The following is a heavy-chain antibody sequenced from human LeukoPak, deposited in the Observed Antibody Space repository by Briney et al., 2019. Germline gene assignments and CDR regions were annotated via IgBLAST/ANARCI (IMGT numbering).Heavy chain of an antibody. CDR3: GLVTPGNWWFDP. D-gene: IGHD2-21*02. V-gene: IGHV1-2*02. Sequence: ASVKVSCKASGSTFTDYHMHWARQAPGQGLEWMGWMNRNNGGTNYAHKFQGRVTMTRDTSIDVAYMELSSLRYDDTAVYYCGLVTPGNWWFDPWGQGTLVTVSS. J-gene: IGHJ5*02. CDR1: GSTFTDYH. CDR2: MNRNNGGT.